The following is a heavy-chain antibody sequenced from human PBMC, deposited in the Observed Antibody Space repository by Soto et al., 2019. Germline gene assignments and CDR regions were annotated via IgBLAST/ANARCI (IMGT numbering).Heavy chain of an antibody. CDR3: ARVDVALIRHNYCTNCVCYTDVFDY. D-gene: IGHD2-8*01. V-gene: IGHV4-34*01. CDR2: INHSGST. J-gene: IGHJ4*02. Sequence: SETLSLTCAVYGGSFSGYYWSWIRQPPGKGLEWIGEINHSGSTNYNPSLKSRVTISVDTSKNQFSLKLSSVTAADTAVYYCARVDVALIRHNYCTNCVCYTDVFDYWGQGTLVTVSS. CDR1: GGSFSGYY.